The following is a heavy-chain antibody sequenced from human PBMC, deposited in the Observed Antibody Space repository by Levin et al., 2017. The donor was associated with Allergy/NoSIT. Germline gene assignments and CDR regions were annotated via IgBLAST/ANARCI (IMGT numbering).Heavy chain of an antibody. CDR3: TTADLSYGMDV. Sequence: GSLRLSCTASGFTFGDYAMSWVRQAPGKGLEWVGFIRSKAYGGTTEYAASVKGRFTISRDDSKSIAYLQMNSLKTEDTAVYYCTTADLSYGMDVWGQGTTVTVSS. J-gene: IGHJ6*02. CDR2: IRSKAYGGTT. V-gene: IGHV3-49*04. CDR1: GFTFGDYA.